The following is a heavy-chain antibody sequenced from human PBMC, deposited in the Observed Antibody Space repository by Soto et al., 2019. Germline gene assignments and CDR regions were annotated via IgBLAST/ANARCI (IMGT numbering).Heavy chain of an antibody. J-gene: IGHJ5*01. Sequence: SETLSLTCSVSGDSISTVDYFWAWIRQPPGQALEYIGYIYKSTTPYYNPSFESRVAISLDTSKSQFSLTATSVTAADTAVYFCARGRYCLTGRCFPNWFDSWGQGTLVTVAS. CDR3: ARGRYCLTGRCFPNWFDS. CDR1: GDSISTVDYF. D-gene: IGHD2-15*01. CDR2: IYKSTTP. V-gene: IGHV4-30-4*01.